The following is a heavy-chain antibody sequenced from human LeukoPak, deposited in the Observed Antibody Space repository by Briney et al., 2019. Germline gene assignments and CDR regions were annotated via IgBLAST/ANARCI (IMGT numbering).Heavy chain of an antibody. CDR2: ISYDGSNK. CDR1: GFTFSSYG. CDR3: ARVFFSVAGGVDY. V-gene: IGHV3-30*03. Sequence: GGSLRLSCAASGFTFSSYGMHWVRQAPGKGLEWVAVISYDGSNKYYADSVKGRFTISRDNAKNSLYLQMNSLRAEDTAVYYCARVFFSVAGGVDYWGQGTLVTVSS. J-gene: IGHJ4*02. D-gene: IGHD6-19*01.